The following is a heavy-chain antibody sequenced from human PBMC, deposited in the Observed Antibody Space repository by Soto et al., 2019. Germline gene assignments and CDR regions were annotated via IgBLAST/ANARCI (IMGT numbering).Heavy chain of an antibody. Sequence: QLQLQESGPGLVKPSETPSLTCTVSGDSISSRSYYWGWIRQPPGKGLEWIGSIYYSATTYYNPSLKSRVTISVDTSKNQFSLSLNSVTAADTAVYYCARSSYYGSGSYSGMDVWGQGTTVTVSS. D-gene: IGHD3-10*01. V-gene: IGHV4-39*01. CDR3: ARSSYYGSGSYSGMDV. CDR2: IYYSATT. J-gene: IGHJ6*02. CDR1: GDSISSRSYY.